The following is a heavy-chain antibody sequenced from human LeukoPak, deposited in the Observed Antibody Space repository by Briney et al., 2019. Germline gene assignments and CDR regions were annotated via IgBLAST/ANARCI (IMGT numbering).Heavy chain of an antibody. D-gene: IGHD3-16*01. CDR3: ASARDSITSGGAFDI. CDR2: INPNSGGT. J-gene: IGHJ3*02. CDR1: GYTFTGYY. Sequence: ASVKVSCKASGYTFTGYYMHWVRQAPGQGLEWMGWINPNSGGTNYAQKFQGRVTMTRDTSISTAYMELSRLRSDDTAVYYCASARDSITSGGAFDIWGQGTMVTVSS. V-gene: IGHV1-2*02.